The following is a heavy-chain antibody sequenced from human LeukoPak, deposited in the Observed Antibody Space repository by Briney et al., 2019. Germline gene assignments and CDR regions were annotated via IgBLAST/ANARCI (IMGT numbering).Heavy chain of an antibody. V-gene: IGHV3-23*01. J-gene: IGHJ4*02. D-gene: IGHD4-17*01. CDR2: ISGSGGST. CDR1: GFTFSSYA. Sequence: GGSLRLSCAASGFTFSSYAMSWVRQAPGKGLEWVSAISGSGGSTYYADSVKGRFAISRDNSKNTLYLQMNSLRAEDTAVYYCAKEGQDYGDYEPHFDYWGQGTLVTVSS. CDR3: AKEGQDYGDYEPHFDY.